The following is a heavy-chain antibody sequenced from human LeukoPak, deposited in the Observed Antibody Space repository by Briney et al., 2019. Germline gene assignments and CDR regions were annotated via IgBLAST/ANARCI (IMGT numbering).Heavy chain of an antibody. J-gene: IGHJ4*02. Sequence: PGGSLRLSCGASGFTFSQYGMHWVRQAPGKGLEWMTFIRYDGSNRYYADSVKGRFTIPRDNSRNTVYLQMNSLRAEDMALYYCAKSYSSGWYGALDYWGQGTLVTVSS. D-gene: IGHD6-19*01. V-gene: IGHV3-30*02. CDR3: AKSYSSGWYGALDY. CDR2: IRYDGSNR. CDR1: GFTFSQYG.